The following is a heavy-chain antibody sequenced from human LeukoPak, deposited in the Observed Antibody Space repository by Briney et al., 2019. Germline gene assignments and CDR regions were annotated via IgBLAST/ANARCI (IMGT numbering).Heavy chain of an antibody. CDR2: IYYSGST. J-gene: IGHJ4*02. Sequence: PSETLSLTCTVSGHSISSSSYYWGWIRQPPGKGLEWIGSIYYSGSTYYNPSLKSRVTISVDTSKNQFSLKLSSVTAADTAVYYCARTDEGVDYWGQGTLVTVSS. CDR1: GHSISSSSYY. CDR3: ARTDEGVDY. V-gene: IGHV4-39*01.